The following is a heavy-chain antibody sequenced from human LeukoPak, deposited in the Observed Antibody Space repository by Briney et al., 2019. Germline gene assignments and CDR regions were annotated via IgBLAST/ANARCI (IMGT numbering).Heavy chain of an antibody. D-gene: IGHD1-7*01. CDR2: ISSSSSYI. Sequence: GGSLRLSCAASGFTFSSYSMNWVRQAPGKGLEWVSCISSSSSYIYCADSVKGRFTISRDNAKNSLYLQMNGLRAEDTAVYYCARAHNWKYGSFDFWGQGTLVTVSS. V-gene: IGHV3-21*01. J-gene: IGHJ4*02. CDR1: GFTFSSYS. CDR3: ARAHNWKYGSFDF.